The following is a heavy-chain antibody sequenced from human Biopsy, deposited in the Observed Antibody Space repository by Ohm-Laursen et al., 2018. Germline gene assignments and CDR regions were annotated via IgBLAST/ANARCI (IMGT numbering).Heavy chain of an antibody. Sequence: SETLSLTCTLSGDSITRSYWSWIRQSPGKGLEWIGHVFDRGTTNYNPSVKSRVTMSVNTSKKQFSLRLSSVTAADTAVYYCASAGYNPDWNFDLWGRGTRVTVSS. J-gene: IGHJ2*01. V-gene: IGHV4-59*12. CDR1: GDSITRSY. D-gene: IGHD5-24*01. CDR3: ASAGYNPDWNFDL. CDR2: VFDRGTT.